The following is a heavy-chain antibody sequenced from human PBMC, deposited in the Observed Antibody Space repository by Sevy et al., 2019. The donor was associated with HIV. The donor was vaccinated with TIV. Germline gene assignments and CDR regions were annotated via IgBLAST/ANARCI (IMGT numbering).Heavy chain of an antibody. D-gene: IGHD3-10*01. V-gene: IGHV1-46*01. CDR1: GYTFTSYY. CDR3: ARDSLVRGVITNPYYYYYMDV. Sequence: ASVKVSCKASGYTFTSYYMHWVRQAPGQGLEWMGIINPSGGSTSYAQKFQGRVTMTRDTSTGTVYMDLSSLRSEDTAVYYCARDSLVRGVITNPYYYYYMDVWGKGTTVTVSS. J-gene: IGHJ6*03. CDR2: INPSGGST.